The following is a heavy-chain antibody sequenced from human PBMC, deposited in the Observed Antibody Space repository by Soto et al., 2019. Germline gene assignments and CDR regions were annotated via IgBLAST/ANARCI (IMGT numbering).Heavy chain of an antibody. J-gene: IGHJ4*02. V-gene: IGHV3-23*01. Sequence: GGSLRLSCAASGFTFGNYAMTWVRQAPGKGLEWVSAVSGSGGSTYYADSVKGRFTISRDNSKNTLYLQVNTLRAEDTAVYYCAKSPLSNTWYDYWGQGTLVTVSS. CDR2: VSGSGGST. CDR3: AKSPLSNTWYDY. D-gene: IGHD4-4*01. CDR1: GFTFGNYA.